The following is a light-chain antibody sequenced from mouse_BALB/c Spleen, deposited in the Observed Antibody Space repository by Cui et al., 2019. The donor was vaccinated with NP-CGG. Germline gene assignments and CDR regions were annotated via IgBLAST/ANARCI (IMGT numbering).Light chain of an antibody. CDR2: GTN. CDR1: TGTVTTGNY. Sequence: HAVVTQKSALTTSPGETVTLTCRSSTGTVTTGNYANWVQEKPDHLFTGLIGGTNNRAPGVPARFSGSLIGDKAALTITGAQTEDEAIYFCALWYSNHWVFGGGTKLTVL. J-gene: IGLJ1*01. V-gene: IGLV1*01. CDR3: ALWYSNHWV.